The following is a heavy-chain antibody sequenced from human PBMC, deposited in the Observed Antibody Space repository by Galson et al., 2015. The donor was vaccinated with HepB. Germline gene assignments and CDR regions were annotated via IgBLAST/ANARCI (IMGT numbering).Heavy chain of an antibody. Sequence: SVKVSCKASGGTFSSYAISWVRQAPGQGLEWMGRIIPILGIANYAQKFQGRVTITADKSTSTAYMELSSLRSEDTAVYYCARVGRDGYNYSGSVVEYFQHWGQGTLVTVSS. CDR1: GGTFSSYA. CDR3: ARVGRDGYNYSGSVVEYFQH. CDR2: IIPILGIA. V-gene: IGHV1-69*04. D-gene: IGHD5-24*01. J-gene: IGHJ1*01.